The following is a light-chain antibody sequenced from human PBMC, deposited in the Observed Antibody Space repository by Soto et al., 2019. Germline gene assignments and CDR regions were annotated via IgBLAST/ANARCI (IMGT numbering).Light chain of an antibody. CDR3: RCQRFRSSTVYT. CDR2: GGS. Sequence: VLTQSPGTLSLSPGERATLSCRAGQSVSSGYLAWYQQKPGQAPRLRIYGGSYRATGMPDRFSGSGSGTDVTLTISRLERDDFAVYFCRCQRFRSSTVYTFGQGTKLE. V-gene: IGKV3-20*01. CDR1: QSVSSGY. J-gene: IGKJ2*01.